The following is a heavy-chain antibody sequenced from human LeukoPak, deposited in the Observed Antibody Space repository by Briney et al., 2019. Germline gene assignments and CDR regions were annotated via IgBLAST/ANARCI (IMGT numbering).Heavy chain of an antibody. J-gene: IGHJ3*02. CDR1: GYSFTSYW. CDR2: IYPGDSDT. Sequence: HGESLKISCKGSGYSFTSYWIGWVRQMPGKGLEWMGIIYPGDSDTRYSPSFQGQVTISADKSISTAYLQWSSLKASDTAMYYCASSILTGYPEAIMGGDAFDIWGQGTMVTVSS. CDR3: ASSILTGYPEAIMGGDAFDI. V-gene: IGHV5-51*01. D-gene: IGHD3-9*01.